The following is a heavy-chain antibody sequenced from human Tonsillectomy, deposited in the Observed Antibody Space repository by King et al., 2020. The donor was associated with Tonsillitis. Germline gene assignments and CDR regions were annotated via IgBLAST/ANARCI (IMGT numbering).Heavy chain of an antibody. CDR3: ARVTNSSGDRNYYYYYGMDV. D-gene: IGHD6-19*01. CDR2: INTNTGNP. Sequence: VQLVESGSELKKPGASVKVSCKASGYTFTTYAMNWVRQAPGQGLEWMGWINTNTGNPTYAQGFTGRFVFSLDTSVSTAYLQISSLKAEDTAVYYCARVTNSSGDRNYYYYYGMDVWGQGTTVTVSS. CDR1: GYTFTTYA. J-gene: IGHJ6*02. V-gene: IGHV7-4-1*02.